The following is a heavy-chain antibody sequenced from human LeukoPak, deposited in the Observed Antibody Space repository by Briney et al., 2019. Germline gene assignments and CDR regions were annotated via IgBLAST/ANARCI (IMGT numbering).Heavy chain of an antibody. CDR2: IYHSGST. D-gene: IGHD1-14*01. Sequence: NPSQTLSLTCAVSGGSISSGGYSWSWIRQPPGKGLEWIGYIYHSGSTYYNPSLKSRVTISVDRSKNQFSLKLSSVTAADTAVYFCARKHRRTPREEPRWFDPWGQGTLVTVSS. CDR3: ARKHRRTPREEPRWFDP. CDR1: GGSISSGGYS. J-gene: IGHJ5*02. V-gene: IGHV4-30-2*01.